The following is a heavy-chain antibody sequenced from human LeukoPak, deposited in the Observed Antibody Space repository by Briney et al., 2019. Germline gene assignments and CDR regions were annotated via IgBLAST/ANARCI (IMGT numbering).Heavy chain of an antibody. D-gene: IGHD3-10*01. J-gene: IGHJ4*02. CDR1: GGTFSSYA. CDR3: ARAAYYYGSGSYHFDY. V-gene: IGHV1-69*13. CDR2: IIPIFGTA. Sequence: ASVKVSCKASGGTFSSYAISWVRQAPRQGLEWMGGIIPIFGTANYAQKFQGRVTITADESTSTAYMELSSLRSEDTAVYYCARAAYYYGSGSYHFDYWGQGTLVTVSS.